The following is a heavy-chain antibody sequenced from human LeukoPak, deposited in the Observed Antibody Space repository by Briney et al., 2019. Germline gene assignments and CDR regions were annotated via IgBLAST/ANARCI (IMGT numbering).Heavy chain of an antibody. D-gene: IGHD3-22*01. CDR1: GYSFTSYW. J-gene: IGHJ5*02. CDR2: IYRGDSDT. Sequence: GESLKISCQGSGYSFTSYWIGWVRQMPGKGLEWMGIIYRGDSDTRYSPSFQGQVTISADKSISTAYLQWSSLKASVTAMYYCARQGQTYYYDSSGFLNDWFDPWGQGTLVTVSS. CDR3: ARQGQTYYYDSSGFLNDWFDP. V-gene: IGHV5-51*01.